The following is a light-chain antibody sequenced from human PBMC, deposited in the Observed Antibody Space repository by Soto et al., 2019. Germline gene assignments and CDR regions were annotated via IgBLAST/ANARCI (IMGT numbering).Light chain of an antibody. J-gene: IGLJ1*01. CDR2: EVS. V-gene: IGLV2-8*01. CDR3: NSYVGNNNFV. Sequence: QSALTQPPSASGSPGQSATISCTGTSSDVGGYNYVSWYQQHPGKAPKLMIYEVSKRPSGVPDRFSGSKSGNTASLTVSGLQAEDEADYYCNSYVGNNNFVFGTGTKGTVL. CDR1: SSDVGGYNY.